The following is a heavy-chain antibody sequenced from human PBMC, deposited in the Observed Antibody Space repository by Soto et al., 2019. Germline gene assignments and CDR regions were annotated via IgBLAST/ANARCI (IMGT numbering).Heavy chain of an antibody. D-gene: IGHD3-10*01. CDR1: GYTFTGYY. Sequence: ASVKVSCKASGYTFTGYYMHWVRQAPGQGLEWMGWINPNSGGTNYAQKFQGWVTMTRDTSISTAYMELSRLRSDDTAAYYCARGLIWFGELFPMGFDYWGQGTLVTVSS. CDR2: INPNSGGT. V-gene: IGHV1-2*04. CDR3: ARGLIWFGELFPMGFDY. J-gene: IGHJ4*02.